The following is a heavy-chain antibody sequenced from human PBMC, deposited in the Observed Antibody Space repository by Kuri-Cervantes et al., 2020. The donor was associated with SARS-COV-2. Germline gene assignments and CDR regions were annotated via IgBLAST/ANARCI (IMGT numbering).Heavy chain of an antibody. Sequence: GGSLRLSCAASGFTFSSYWMSWVRQAPGKGLEWVANIKQDGSEKYYVDSVKGRFTISRGNAKNSLYLQMNSLRAEDTAVYYCARTTYGSGSYWDDAFDIWGQGTMVTVSS. J-gene: IGHJ3*02. V-gene: IGHV3-7*01. CDR3: ARTTYGSGSYWDDAFDI. D-gene: IGHD3-10*01. CDR2: IKQDGSEK. CDR1: GFTFSSYW.